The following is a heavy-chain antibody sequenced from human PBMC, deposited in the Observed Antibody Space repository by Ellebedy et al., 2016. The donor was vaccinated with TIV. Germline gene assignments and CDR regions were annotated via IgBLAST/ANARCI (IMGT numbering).Heavy chain of an antibody. J-gene: IGHJ4*02. CDR1: GYTFTSYA. Sequence: ASVKVSXXASGYTFTSYAMHWVRQAPGQRLEWMGWINAGNGNTKYSQKFQGRVTITRDTSASTAYMELSSLRSEDTAVYYCARDPGPSSTSCGNSLDYWGQGTLVTVSS. D-gene: IGHD2-2*01. CDR2: INAGNGNT. CDR3: ARDPGPSSTSCGNSLDY. V-gene: IGHV1-3*01.